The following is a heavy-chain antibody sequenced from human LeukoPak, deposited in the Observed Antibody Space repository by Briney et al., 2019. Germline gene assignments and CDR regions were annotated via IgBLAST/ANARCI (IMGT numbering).Heavy chain of an antibody. CDR2: INHSGST. D-gene: IGHD3-3*01. Sequence: SETLSLTCAVYGGSFSGYYWSWIRQPPGKGLEWIGEINHSGSTNYNPSLKSRVTISVDTSKNQFSLKLSSVTAADTAVYYCARDCRLTRNYDFWSGFPPNWFDPWGQGTLVTVSS. J-gene: IGHJ5*02. V-gene: IGHV4-34*01. CDR1: GGSFSGYY. CDR3: ARDCRLTRNYDFWSGFPPNWFDP.